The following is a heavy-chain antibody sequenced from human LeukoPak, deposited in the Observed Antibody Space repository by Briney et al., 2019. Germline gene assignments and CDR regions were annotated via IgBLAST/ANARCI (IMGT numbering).Heavy chain of an antibody. CDR1: GGTFSSYT. Sequence: SVKVSCKASGGTFSSYTISWVRQAPGQGLEWMGRIIPILGIANYAQKFQGRVTITADKSTSTAYMELSSLRSEDTAVYYCARTGDYYDSSGYLLNFDYWGQGTLVTVSS. CDR2: IIPILGIA. J-gene: IGHJ4*02. CDR3: ARTGDYYDSSGYLLNFDY. V-gene: IGHV1-69*02. D-gene: IGHD3-22*01.